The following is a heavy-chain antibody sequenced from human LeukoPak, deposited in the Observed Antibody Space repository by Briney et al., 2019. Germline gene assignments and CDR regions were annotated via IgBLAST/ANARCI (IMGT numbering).Heavy chain of an antibody. Sequence: ASVKVSCKASGYTFTGYYMHWVRQAPGQGLEWMGWINPNSGGTNYAQKFQGRVTMTRDTSISTAYMELSRLRSDDTAVYYCARLQTGSEAFDIWGQGTMVTVSS. V-gene: IGHV1-2*02. J-gene: IGHJ3*02. D-gene: IGHD3-10*01. CDR1: GYTFTGYY. CDR3: ARLQTGSEAFDI. CDR2: INPNSGGT.